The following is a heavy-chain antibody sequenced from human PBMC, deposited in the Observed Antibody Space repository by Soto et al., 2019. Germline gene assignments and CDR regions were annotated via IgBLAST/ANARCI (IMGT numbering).Heavy chain of an antibody. CDR3: AHKGPEDWPLDY. D-gene: IGHD3-9*01. CDR2: IYWDDSK. Sequence: QITLKESGPTLVRPTQTLTLTCAFSGFSLSTSGVGVCWIRQPPGKALEWLAVIYWDDSKHCSPSLRSRLTITKDTSKNQVVLTMTNMDPMDTGTYYCAHKGPEDWPLDYWGQGTLVTVSS. J-gene: IGHJ4*02. CDR1: GFSLSTSGVG. V-gene: IGHV2-5*02.